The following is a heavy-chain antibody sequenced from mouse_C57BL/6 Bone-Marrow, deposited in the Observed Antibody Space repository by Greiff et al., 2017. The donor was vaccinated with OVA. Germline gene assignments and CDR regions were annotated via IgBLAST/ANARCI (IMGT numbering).Heavy chain of an antibody. CDR2: IDPSDSYT. CDR1: GYTFTSYW. J-gene: IGHJ2*01. Sequence: QVQLQQPGAELVKPGASVKLSCKASGYTFTSYWMQWVKQRPGQGLEWIGEIDPSDSYTNSNQKFKGKATLTVDTSSSTAYMQLSSLTSEDSAVYYCARSPLGRGYFDYWGQGTTLTVSS. V-gene: IGHV1-50*01. CDR3: ARSPLGRGYFDY. D-gene: IGHD4-1*01.